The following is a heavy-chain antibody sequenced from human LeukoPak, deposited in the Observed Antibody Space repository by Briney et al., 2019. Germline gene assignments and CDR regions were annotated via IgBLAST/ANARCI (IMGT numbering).Heavy chain of an antibody. D-gene: IGHD3-16*01. CDR3: ARGHVSSGGGN. CDR1: GFTFSSYG. J-gene: IGHJ4*02. Sequence: GGSLRLSCAASGFTFSSYGMHWVRQAPGKGLEWVAVISYDGRNKYYADSVKGRFTISRDNAKNSLYLQMNSLRAEDTAVYYCARGHVSSGGGNWGQGTLVTVSS. V-gene: IGHV3-30*03. CDR2: ISYDGRNK.